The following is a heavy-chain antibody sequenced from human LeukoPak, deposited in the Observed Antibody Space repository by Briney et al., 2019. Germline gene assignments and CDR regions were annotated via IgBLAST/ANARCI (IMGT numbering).Heavy chain of an antibody. D-gene: IGHD3-10*01. Sequence: GRSLRLSCAASRFTFSSYAMSWVRQAPGKGLEWVSSISAGGGGSYYADSVQGRFTISRDTSKNTLYLQMNSLRAEDTAVYYCAKGGRMVRGVIVTNYYFDYWGQGTLVTVSS. CDR1: RFTFSSYA. J-gene: IGHJ4*02. CDR3: AKGGRMVRGVIVTNYYFDY. V-gene: IGHV3-23*01. CDR2: ISAGGGGS.